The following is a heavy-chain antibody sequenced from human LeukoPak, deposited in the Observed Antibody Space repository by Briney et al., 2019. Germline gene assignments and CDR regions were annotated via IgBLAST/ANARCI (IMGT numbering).Heavy chain of an antibody. CDR2: IYSGGST. V-gene: IGHV3-53*01. CDR1: GFTVSSNY. D-gene: IGHD3-10*01. CDR3: ARDLGYGSGSYYQDY. Sequence: GGSLRLSCAASGFTVSSNYMSWVRQAPGKGLEWVSVIYSGGSTYYADSVKGRFTISRDNSKNTLYLQMNSLRAEDTAVYYCARDLGYGSGSYYQDYWGQGTLVTVSS. J-gene: IGHJ4*02.